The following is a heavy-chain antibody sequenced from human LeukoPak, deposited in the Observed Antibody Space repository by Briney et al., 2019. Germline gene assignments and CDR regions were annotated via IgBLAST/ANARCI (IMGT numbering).Heavy chain of an antibody. Sequence: ASVKVSCKVSGYTLTELFMHWVRQAPGKGLEWMGGFDPEDGETIYAQKFQGRVTMTEDTSTDTAYMELSSLRSEDTAVYYCATDRAITSGSTLGLRYWGQGTLVTVSS. CDR1: GYTLTELF. V-gene: IGHV1-24*01. D-gene: IGHD3-10*01. J-gene: IGHJ4*02. CDR3: ATDRAITSGSTLGLRY. CDR2: FDPEDGET.